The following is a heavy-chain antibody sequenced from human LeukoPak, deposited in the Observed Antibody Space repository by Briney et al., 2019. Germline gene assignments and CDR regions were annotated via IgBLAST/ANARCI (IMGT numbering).Heavy chain of an antibody. CDR3: ARDEEGDCGGDCYNWFAP. Sequence: ASVKVSCKASGYTFTSYYMHWVRQAPGQGLEWMGIINPSGGSTSYAQKFQGRVTMTRDMSTSTVYMELSNLRSEDTAMYYCARDEEGDCGGDCYNWFAPWGQGTLVTVSS. J-gene: IGHJ5*02. V-gene: IGHV1-46*01. CDR1: GYTFTSYY. D-gene: IGHD2-21*02. CDR2: INPSGGST.